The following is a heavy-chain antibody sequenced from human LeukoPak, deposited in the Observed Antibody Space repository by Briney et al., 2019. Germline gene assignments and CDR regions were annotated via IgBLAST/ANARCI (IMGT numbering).Heavy chain of an antibody. V-gene: IGHV4-39*01. J-gene: IGHJ5*02. Sequence: PSETLSLTCTVSGGSISSSSHLWGWIRQPPGKGLEWIGSVHYLGTTYDNPSLKSRVTISVDTSKNQFSLTLSSVIAADTAVYYCARHDPQHWFDPWGQGTLVSVSS. D-gene: IGHD2-2*01. CDR2: VHYLGTT. CDR1: GGSISSSSHL. CDR3: ARHDPQHWFDP.